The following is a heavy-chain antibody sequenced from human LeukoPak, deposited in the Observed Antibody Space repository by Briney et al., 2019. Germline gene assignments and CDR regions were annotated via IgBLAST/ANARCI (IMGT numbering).Heavy chain of an antibody. CDR3: ARGDDVQQLVLSDY. Sequence: ASVKVSCKASGYTFTNSYLHWVRQAPGQGLEWLGFINPRGGNTNLAQKFQGRLTMTSDTSTTTVYMELSSLRSEDSAVYYCARGDDVQQLVLSDYWGQGTLVTVSS. CDR2: INPRGGNT. D-gene: IGHD6-13*01. CDR1: GYTFTNSY. J-gene: IGHJ4*02. V-gene: IGHV1-46*01.